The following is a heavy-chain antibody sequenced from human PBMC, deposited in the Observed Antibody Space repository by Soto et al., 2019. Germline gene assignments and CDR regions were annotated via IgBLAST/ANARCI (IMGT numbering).Heavy chain of an antibody. Sequence: SETLSLTCTVSGGSISSSSYYWGWIRQPPGKGLEWIGSIFYSGSTYYNPSLKSRVTISVDTSKNQFSLKLSSVTAADTAVYYCACFFSGVYSYGFYHYGMAVRAQGTTVPVSS. V-gene: IGHV4-39*01. CDR2: IFYSGST. D-gene: IGHD5-18*01. CDR1: GGSISSSSYY. CDR3: ACFFSGVYSYGFYHYGMAV. J-gene: IGHJ6*02.